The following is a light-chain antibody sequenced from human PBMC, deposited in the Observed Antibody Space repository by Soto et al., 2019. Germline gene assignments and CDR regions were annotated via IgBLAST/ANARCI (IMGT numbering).Light chain of an antibody. CDR3: SSYTTSGTPV. Sequence: QSALPQPASVSGSPGQTITISCTGTSSDVGGYNYLSWYQQHPGKAPKVMIYEVNNRPSGVANRFSGSKSGNTASLTISGRQADDEADYFCSSYTTSGTPVVGGGTKLTVL. CDR2: EVN. J-gene: IGLJ3*02. V-gene: IGLV2-14*01. CDR1: SSDVGGYNY.